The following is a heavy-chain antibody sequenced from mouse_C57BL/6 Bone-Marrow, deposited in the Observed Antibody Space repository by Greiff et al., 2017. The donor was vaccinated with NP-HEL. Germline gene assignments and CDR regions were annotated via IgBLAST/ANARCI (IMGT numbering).Heavy chain of an antibody. CDR3: ARSYGNYGNWYFDV. V-gene: IGHV1-82*01. Sequence: QVQLKESGPELVKPGASVKISCKASGYAFSSSWMNWVKQRPGKGLEWIGRIYPGDGDTNYNGKFKGKATLTADKSSSTAYMQLSSLTSEDSAVYFCARSYGNYGNWYFDVWGTGTTVTVSS. CDR1: GYAFSSSW. D-gene: IGHD2-1*01. J-gene: IGHJ1*03. CDR2: IYPGDGDT.